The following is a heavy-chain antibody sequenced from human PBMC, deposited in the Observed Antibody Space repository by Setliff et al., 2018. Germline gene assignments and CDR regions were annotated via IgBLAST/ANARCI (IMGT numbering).Heavy chain of an antibody. J-gene: IGHJ6*02. CDR1: GASISSGTYF. D-gene: IGHD6-19*01. V-gene: IGHV4-39*01. Sequence: SETLSLTCTVSGASISSGTYFWSWIRQSPGKGLEWIGTIYHSGNTYYNPSLNSRLTISVDTSKNQFSLRLTSVTAADSAVYYCARHNYRSSPNRSGLGKNYYGMDVWGRGTTVTVSS. CDR3: ARHNYRSSPNRSGLGKNYYGMDV. CDR2: IYHSGNT.